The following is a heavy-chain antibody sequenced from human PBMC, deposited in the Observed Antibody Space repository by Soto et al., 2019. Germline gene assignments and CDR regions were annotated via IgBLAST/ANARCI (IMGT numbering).Heavy chain of an antibody. D-gene: IGHD2-15*01. CDR3: TRLVVVATSGYVGFDH. V-gene: IGHV4-39*01. J-gene: IGHJ4*02. CDR1: GGSIFSSDYY. Sequence: QLQLQESGPGLVKPSETLSLTCSVSGGSIFSSDYYWGWIRQAPGKGLEWIGSISYSGSTLHNPSLRSRVTRAVDTPKSQFSLKLSSVTATDTAVYYCTRLVVVATSGYVGFDHWGQGTLVTVSS. CDR2: ISYSGST.